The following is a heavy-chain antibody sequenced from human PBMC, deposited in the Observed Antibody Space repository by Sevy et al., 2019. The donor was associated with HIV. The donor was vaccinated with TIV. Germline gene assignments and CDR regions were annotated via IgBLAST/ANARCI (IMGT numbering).Heavy chain of an antibody. Sequence: ASVKVSCKASGGTFSSYAISWVRQAPGQGLEWMGGIIPIFGTANYAQKFQGRVTITADESTSTAYMELSSLRSEDTAVYYCARSGAYCGGDCYNNWFDPWGQGTLVTVSS. V-gene: IGHV1-69*13. CDR2: IIPIFGTA. CDR1: GGTFSSYA. J-gene: IGHJ5*02. D-gene: IGHD2-21*02. CDR3: ARSGAYCGGDCYNNWFDP.